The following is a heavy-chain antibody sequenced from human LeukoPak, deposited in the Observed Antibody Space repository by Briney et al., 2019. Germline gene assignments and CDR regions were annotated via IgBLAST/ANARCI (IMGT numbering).Heavy chain of an antibody. CDR3: VRQRQNYFDS. V-gene: IGHV3-74*01. D-gene: IGHD6-25*01. J-gene: IGHJ4*02. CDR1: GFTFSSYW. Sequence: GGSLRLSCAASGFTFSSYWMHWVRQAPGEGLVWVSSFNTDGHNTNYADSVKGRFTISRDNAKNMLYLQMNSLRVEDTAVYFCVRQRQNYFDSWGQGTLVSISS. CDR2: FNTDGHNT.